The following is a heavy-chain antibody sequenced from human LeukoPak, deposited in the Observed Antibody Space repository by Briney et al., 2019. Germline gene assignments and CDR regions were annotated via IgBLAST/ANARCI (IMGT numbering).Heavy chain of an antibody. CDR2: ITRVSTYT. CDR1: GFTFSDFA. D-gene: IGHD4-17*01. V-gene: IGHV3-21*01. CDR3: TRDRNDYGDPDAFDI. J-gene: IGHJ3*02. Sequence: GGSLRLSCAASGFTFSDFAMNWVRQAPGKGLEWVSSITRVSTYTYYSESVQGRFTISRDNHKDLLYLQLNSLRGDGSGIYYCTRDRNDYGDPDAFDIWGQGPVVTVSS.